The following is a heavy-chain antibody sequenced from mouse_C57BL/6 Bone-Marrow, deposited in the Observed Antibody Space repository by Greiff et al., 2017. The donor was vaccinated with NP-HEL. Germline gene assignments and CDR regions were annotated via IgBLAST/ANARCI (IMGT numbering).Heavy chain of an antibody. CDR1: GFNNKNTY. Sequence: EVQLQESVAELVRPGASVKLSCTASGFNNKNTYMHWVKQRPEQGLEWIGRIDPANGNTKYAPTFQGKATITADTSSNTAYLQLSSLTSEDTAIYYCARNGLWFAYWGQGTLVTVSA. CDR3: ARNGLWFAY. J-gene: IGHJ3*01. CDR2: IDPANGNT. V-gene: IGHV14-3*01. D-gene: IGHD1-2*01.